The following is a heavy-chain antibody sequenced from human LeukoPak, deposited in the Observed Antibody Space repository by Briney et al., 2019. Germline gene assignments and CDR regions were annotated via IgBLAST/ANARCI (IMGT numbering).Heavy chain of an antibody. Sequence: ASVKVSCKASGYTFTGYYIHWVRQAPGQGLEWMGWINPNSGGTSFAQKFQGRVTMTRDTSISTAYMELSRLRSDDTAVYYCARGGGTAHFDYWGQGTPVTVSS. D-gene: IGHD1-1*01. CDR3: ARGGGTAHFDY. CDR1: GYTFTGYY. V-gene: IGHV1-2*02. CDR2: INPNSGGT. J-gene: IGHJ4*02.